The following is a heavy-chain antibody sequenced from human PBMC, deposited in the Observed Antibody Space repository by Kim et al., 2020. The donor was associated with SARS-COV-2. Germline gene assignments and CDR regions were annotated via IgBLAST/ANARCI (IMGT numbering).Heavy chain of an antibody. Sequence: SVKVSCKASGGTFSSYTISWVRQAPGQGLEWMGRIIPILGIANYAQKFQGRVTITADKSTSTAYMELSSLRSEDTAVYYCARGTGDREMATTTNLGYWGQGTLVTVSS. CDR1: GGTFSSYT. CDR2: IIPILGIA. CDR3: ARGTGDREMATTTNLGY. V-gene: IGHV1-69*02. D-gene: IGHD1-1*01. J-gene: IGHJ4*02.